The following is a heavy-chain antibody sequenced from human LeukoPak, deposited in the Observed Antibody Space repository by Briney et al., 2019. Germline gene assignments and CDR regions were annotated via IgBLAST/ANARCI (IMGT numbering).Heavy chain of an antibody. V-gene: IGHV3-7*01. Sequence: PGGSLRLSCAASGFTFSSYGMSWVRQAPGKGLEWVANIKQDGSEKHYVDSVKGRFTISRDNAKNSLYLQMNSLRAEDTAVYYCARVFHQRGYDSSGYNYVPFAYWGQGTLVTVSS. CDR1: GFTFSSYG. D-gene: IGHD3-22*01. CDR2: IKQDGSEK. J-gene: IGHJ4*02. CDR3: ARVFHQRGYDSSGYNYVPFAY.